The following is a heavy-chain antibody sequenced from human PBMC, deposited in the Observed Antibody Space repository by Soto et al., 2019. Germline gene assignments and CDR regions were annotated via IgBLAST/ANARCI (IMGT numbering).Heavy chain of an antibody. V-gene: IGHV4-59*01. D-gene: IGHD2-2*01. CDR2: IYYSGST. J-gene: IGHJ6*03. Sequence: SQTLSLTCTVSGGSISSYYWSWIRQPPGKGLEWIGYIYYSGSTNYNPSLKSRVTISVDTSKNQFSLKLSSVTAADTAVYYCARLEQEIYCSSTSCFRHYYYMDVWGKGTTVTVSS. CDR1: GGSISSYY. CDR3: ARLEQEIYCSSTSCFRHYYYMDV.